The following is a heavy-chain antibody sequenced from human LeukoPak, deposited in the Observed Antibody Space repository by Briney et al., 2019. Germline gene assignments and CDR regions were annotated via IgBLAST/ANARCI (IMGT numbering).Heavy chain of an antibody. V-gene: IGHV1-8*01. CDR2: MNPNSGNT. CDR3: ARGRIPIVVVIPAYYYYMDV. J-gene: IGHJ6*03. Sequence: ASVKVSCKASGYTFTSYDINWVRQAIGQGLEWMGWMNPNSGNTGYAQKFQGRVTMTRNTSISTAYMELSSLRSEDTAVYYCARGRIPIVVVIPAYYYYMDVWGKGTTVTVSS. CDR1: GYTFTSYD. D-gene: IGHD3-22*01.